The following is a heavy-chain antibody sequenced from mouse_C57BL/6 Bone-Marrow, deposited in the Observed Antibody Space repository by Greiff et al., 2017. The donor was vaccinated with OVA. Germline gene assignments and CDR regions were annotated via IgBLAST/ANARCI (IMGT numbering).Heavy chain of an antibody. Sequence: VQLQESGPELVKPGASVKISCKASGYSFTSYYIHWVKQRPGQGLEWIGWIYGGRGNTKYNEKFKGKATLTADTSSSSAYMQLSSLTSEDSAVYYCARYDGYYFAWFAYWGQGTLVTVSA. CDR3: ARYDGYYFAWFAY. V-gene: IGHV1-66*01. CDR2: IYGGRGNT. J-gene: IGHJ3*01. D-gene: IGHD2-3*01. CDR1: GYSFTSYY.